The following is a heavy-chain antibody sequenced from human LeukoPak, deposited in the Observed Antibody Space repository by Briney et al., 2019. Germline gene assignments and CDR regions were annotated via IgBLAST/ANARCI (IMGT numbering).Heavy chain of an antibody. CDR2: VDHTGST. CDR3: ARGRVSSSTWYSTYYYYFYMDV. Sequence: PSETLSLTCTVSGGSITMYYWTWTRQPPGKGLEWIGYVDHTGSTNFNPSLNGRVSISRDTSKNLFSLRLRSVTAADTAVYFCARGRVSSSTWYSTYYYYFYMDVWGKGTTVTVSS. J-gene: IGHJ6*03. V-gene: IGHV4-59*01. D-gene: IGHD4-11*01. CDR1: GGSITMYY.